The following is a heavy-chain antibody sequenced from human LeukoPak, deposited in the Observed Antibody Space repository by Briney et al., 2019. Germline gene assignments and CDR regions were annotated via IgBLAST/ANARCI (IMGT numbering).Heavy chain of an antibody. V-gene: IGHV1-3*01. CDR3: ARYYGSGSYDY. D-gene: IGHD3-10*01. Sequence: ASVKVSCKASGYTFTGYAVHWVRQAPGQSLEWMGWINPGNGNTKYSQKFQGRVTITRDTSASTAYMELSGLRSEDTAVYYCARYYGSGSYDYWGQGTLVTVSS. CDR1: GYTFTGYA. CDR2: INPGNGNT. J-gene: IGHJ4*02.